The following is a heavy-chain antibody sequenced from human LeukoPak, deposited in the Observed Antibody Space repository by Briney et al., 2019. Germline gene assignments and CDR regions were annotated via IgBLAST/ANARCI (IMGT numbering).Heavy chain of an antibody. CDR3: AKDTRALLRLGYFDC. CDR2: ISGTGGDT. D-gene: IGHD1-26*01. V-gene: IGHV3-23*01. CDR1: GFTFSSYA. Sequence: GGSLRLSCAASGFTFSSYAMSWVRQAPGKGLEWVSAISGTGGDTYYADSVKGRFTISRDNSRHTLYLQMNSLRAEDTAVYYCAKDTRALLRLGYFDCWGQGTLVTVSS. J-gene: IGHJ4*02.